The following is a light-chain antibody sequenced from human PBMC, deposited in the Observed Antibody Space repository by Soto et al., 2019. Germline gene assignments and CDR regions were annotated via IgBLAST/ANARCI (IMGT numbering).Light chain of an antibody. CDR1: SSDVGAYNY. CDR3: SSYSTSFFYV. Sequence: SVLTHPASVSWSPGQSITISCTGTSSDVGAYNYVSWYQQHPGEAPKLIIYGVTNRPSGVSYRFSGSKSDYTASLTISGLQAEDEADYYCSSYSTSFFYVFGTGTKVTVL. J-gene: IGLJ1*01. CDR2: GVT. V-gene: IGLV2-14*01.